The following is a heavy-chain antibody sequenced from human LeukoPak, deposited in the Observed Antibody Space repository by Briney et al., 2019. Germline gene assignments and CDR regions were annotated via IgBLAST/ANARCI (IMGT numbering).Heavy chain of an antibody. J-gene: IGHJ4*02. CDR2: IIPIFGTA. CDR1: EGTFSSYA. CDR3: ARVLPSDVTVTTH. Sequence: SVKVSCKASEGTFSSYAISWVRQAPGQGLEWMGGIIPIFGTANYAQKFQGRVTITADESTSTDYMELSSLRSEDTAVYYCARVLPSDVTVTTHWGQGNLVTVSS. D-gene: IGHD4-17*01. V-gene: IGHV1-69*01.